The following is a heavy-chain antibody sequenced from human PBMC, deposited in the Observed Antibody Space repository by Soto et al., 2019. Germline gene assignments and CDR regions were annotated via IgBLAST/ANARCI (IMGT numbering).Heavy chain of an antibody. Sequence: EVQLLESGGGLVQPGGSLRLSCAASGFTFSSYAISWVRQPPGKGLEWVSAISGSGGSTYYADSVKGRFTLSRDNSRNTLYLQRNSLRAEDTAVYYCAKDRAWNYDIDAFDIWGQGTMVTVSS. V-gene: IGHV3-23*01. D-gene: IGHD1-7*01. CDR2: ISGSGGST. CDR3: AKDRAWNYDIDAFDI. CDR1: GFTFSSYA. J-gene: IGHJ3*02.